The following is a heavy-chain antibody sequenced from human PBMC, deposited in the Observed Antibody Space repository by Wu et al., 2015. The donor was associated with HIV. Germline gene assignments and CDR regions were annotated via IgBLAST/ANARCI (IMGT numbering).Heavy chain of an antibody. CDR2: LYHTGST. CDR1: GTSVSSDYY. CDR3: ARSSSGWYDAFVI. J-gene: IGHJ3*02. Sequence: QVQLQESGPGLVKPSETLSLTCVVSGTSVSSDYYWGWIRQTPGKGLEWIGTLYHTGSTYYNPSLKSRVTISIDTSRNQLSLKLKSVTASDTAVYYCARSSSGWYDAFVIWGQGTKVTVSS. D-gene: IGHD6-19*01. V-gene: IGHV4-38-2*01.